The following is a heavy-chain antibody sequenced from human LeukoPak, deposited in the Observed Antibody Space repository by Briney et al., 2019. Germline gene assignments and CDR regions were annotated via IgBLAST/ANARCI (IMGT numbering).Heavy chain of an antibody. V-gene: IGHV1-24*01. CDR2: FDPEDGGT. CDR3: ARDLQWEPPSFDY. J-gene: IGHJ4*02. CDR1: GYTLTELS. D-gene: IGHD1-26*01. Sequence: ASVKVSCKVSGYTLTELSMHWVRQAPGKGLEWMGGFDPEDGGTIYAQKFQGRVTMTEDTSTDTAYMELSSLRSEDTAVYYCARDLQWEPPSFDYWGQGTLATVSS.